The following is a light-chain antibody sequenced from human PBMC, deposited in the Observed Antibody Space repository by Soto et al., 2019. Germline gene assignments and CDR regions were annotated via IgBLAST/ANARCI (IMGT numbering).Light chain of an antibody. J-gene: IGKJ3*01. CDR2: AAS. CDR3: QQSYSTPFT. V-gene: IGKV1-39*01. Sequence: DIQMTHAPSSLSASVLYRVTITFLASQSISSYLNWYQQKPGKAPKLLIYAASSWQSGVPSRFSGSGSGTDFTLTISSLQPEDFATYYCQQSYSTPFTFGPGTKVDIK. CDR1: QSISSY.